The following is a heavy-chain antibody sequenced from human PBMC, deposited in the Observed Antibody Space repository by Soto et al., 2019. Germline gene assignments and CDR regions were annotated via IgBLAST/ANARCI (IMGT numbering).Heavy chain of an antibody. CDR2: IKSKTDGGTT. CDR3: TTGPDQMDYDYIWQDAFDI. J-gene: IGHJ3*02. CDR1: GFTFSNAW. V-gene: IGHV3-15*01. D-gene: IGHD3-16*01. Sequence: PGGSLRLSSAASGFTFSNAWMSWVRQAPGKWLEWVGRIKSKTDGGTTDYAAPVKGRFTISRDDSKNTLYLQMNSLKTEDTAVYYCTTGPDQMDYDYIWQDAFDIWGQGTMVTV.